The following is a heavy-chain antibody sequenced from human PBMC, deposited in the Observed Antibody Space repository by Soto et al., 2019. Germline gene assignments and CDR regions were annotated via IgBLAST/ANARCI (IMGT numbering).Heavy chain of an antibody. CDR3: ATGREMGY. J-gene: IGHJ4*02. CDR2: ISGSGDST. V-gene: IGHV3-23*01. CDR1: GFTFSNYA. D-gene: IGHD7-27*01. Sequence: EVQLLESGGGLVQPGGSLRLSCAASGFTFSNYAMTWVRQAPGKGLEWVSTISGSGDSTYYADSVKGRFTISRDNSKNTLYLQMSSLGADDTAVYYCATGREMGYWAQGTQVIVS.